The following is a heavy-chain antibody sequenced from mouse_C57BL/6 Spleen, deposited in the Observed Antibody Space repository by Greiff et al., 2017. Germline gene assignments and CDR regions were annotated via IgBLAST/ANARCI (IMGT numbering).Heavy chain of an antibody. J-gene: IGHJ2*01. D-gene: IGHD1-1*01. CDR2: ISYDGSN. V-gene: IGHV3-6*01. CDR3: AREGPSSYYFDY. CDR1: GYSITSGYY. Sequence: EVKLEESGPGLVKPSQSLSLTCSVTGYSITSGYYWNWIRQFPGNKLEWMGYISYDGSNNYNPSLKNRISITRDTSKNQFFLKLNSVTTEDTATYYCAREGPSSYYFDYWGQGTTLTVSS.